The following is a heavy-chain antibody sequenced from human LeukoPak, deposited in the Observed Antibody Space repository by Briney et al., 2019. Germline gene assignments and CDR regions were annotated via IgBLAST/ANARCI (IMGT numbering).Heavy chain of an antibody. Sequence: GGSLRLSCAASGFTFSSYDMSWVRQAPGKGLEWVSAISGSGGSTYYADSVKGRFTISRDNSKNTLYLQMNSLSAEDTAVYYCAKVPMYDSGAYYLDARPRRGFDYWGQGTLVTVSS. CDR1: GFTFSSYD. D-gene: IGHD3-22*01. CDR2: ISGSGGST. V-gene: IGHV3-23*01. J-gene: IGHJ4*02. CDR3: AKVPMYDSGAYYLDARPRRGFDY.